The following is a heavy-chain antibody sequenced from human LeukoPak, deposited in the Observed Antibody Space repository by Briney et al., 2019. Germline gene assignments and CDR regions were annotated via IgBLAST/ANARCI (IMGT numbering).Heavy chain of an antibody. D-gene: IGHD2-2*01. CDR3: SKDHLMCVAPAAKSWFDP. CDR1: GFTFSSYG. J-gene: IGHJ5*02. V-gene: IGHV3-30*02. CDR2: IRYDGSNK. Sequence: GGSLRLSCAASGFTFSSYGMHWVRQAPGKGLEWVAFIRYDGSNKHYADSVKGRFTISRDNSKNTLYLQMNSLSAEDTAVSYCSKDHLMCVAPAAKSWFDPWGQGTLVTVSS.